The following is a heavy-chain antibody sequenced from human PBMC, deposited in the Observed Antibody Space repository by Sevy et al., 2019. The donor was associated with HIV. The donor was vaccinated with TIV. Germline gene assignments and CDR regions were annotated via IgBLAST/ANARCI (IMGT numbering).Heavy chain of an antibody. CDR3: VKDPDYNFWRGDYGMDV. J-gene: IGHJ6*02. CDR1: GFSFSNSA. Sequence: GGSLRLSCSGSGFSFSNSAMNWVRQTPGKGLQYVSAISSDGVSTYYTDSVRGRFTISRDNSKNTLYLQMSSLRVEDTAVYYCVKDPDYNFWRGDYGMDVWGQWTTVTVSS. CDR2: ISSDGVST. V-gene: IGHV3-64D*06. D-gene: IGHD3-3*01.